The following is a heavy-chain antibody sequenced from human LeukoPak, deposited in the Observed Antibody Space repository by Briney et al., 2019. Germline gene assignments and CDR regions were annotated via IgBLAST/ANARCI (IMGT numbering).Heavy chain of an antibody. CDR1: GFTFSSYG. J-gene: IGHJ4*02. Sequence: GGSLRLSCAASGFTFSSYGMHWVRQAPGKGLEWVAVISYDGSNKHYADSVKGRFTISRDNSKNTLYLQMNSLRAEDTAVYYCGSGTSCWGQGTLVTVSS. CDR3: GSGTSC. D-gene: IGHD2-2*01. CDR2: ISYDGSNK. V-gene: IGHV3-30*03.